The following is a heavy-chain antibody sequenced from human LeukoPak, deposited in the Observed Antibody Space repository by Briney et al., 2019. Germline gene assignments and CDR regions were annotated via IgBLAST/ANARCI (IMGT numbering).Heavy chain of an antibody. D-gene: IGHD3-10*01. CDR3: AREPGLLWFGDLRLGYYGMDV. V-gene: IGHV3-53*01. Sequence: GGSLRLSCAASGFTVSSNYMSWVRQAPGKGLEWVSVIHSGGSTYYADSVKGRFTISRDNAKNSLYLQMNSLRAEDTAVYYCAREPGLLWFGDLRLGYYGMDVWGQGTTVTVSS. CDR2: IHSGGST. J-gene: IGHJ6*02. CDR1: GFTVSSNY.